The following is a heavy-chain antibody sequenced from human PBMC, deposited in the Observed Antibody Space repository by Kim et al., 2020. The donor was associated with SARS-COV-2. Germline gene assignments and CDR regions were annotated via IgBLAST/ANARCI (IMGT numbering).Heavy chain of an antibody. Sequence: SETLSLTCAVYGGSFSGYYWSWIRQPPGKGLEWIGEINHSGSTNYNPSLKSRVTISVDTSKNQFSLKLSSVTAADTAVYYCARALRRRAFDIWGQGTMVTVSP. J-gene: IGHJ3*02. V-gene: IGHV4-34*01. CDR2: INHSGST. CDR1: GGSFSGYY. CDR3: ARALRRRAFDI.